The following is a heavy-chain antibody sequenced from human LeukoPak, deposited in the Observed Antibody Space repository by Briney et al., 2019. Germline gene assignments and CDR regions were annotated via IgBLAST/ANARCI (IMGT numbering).Heavy chain of an antibody. Sequence: GGSLRLSCAASGFTFSSYAMSCVRQAPGKGLEWLSAISGSGGSTYYADSVKGRFTISRDNSKNTLYLQMNSLRAEDTAVYYCAKASIITMVRGPVFQHWGQGTLVTVSS. J-gene: IGHJ1*01. CDR2: ISGSGGST. CDR1: GFTFSSYA. V-gene: IGHV3-23*01. D-gene: IGHD3-10*01. CDR3: AKASIITMVRGPVFQH.